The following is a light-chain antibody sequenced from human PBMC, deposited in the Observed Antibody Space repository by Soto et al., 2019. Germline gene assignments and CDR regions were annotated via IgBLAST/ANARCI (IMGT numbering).Light chain of an antibody. Sequence: QSALTQPASVSGSPGQSITISCTGTSSDVGGYNYVSWYQQHPGKAPKLMIYEVSNRPSGVSNRFSGSKSGNTASLTISGLQAEDEADYYCSSYPSSSPYVLGTGTKVTV. V-gene: IGLV2-14*01. CDR2: EVS. CDR1: SSDVGGYNY. CDR3: SSYPSSSPYV. J-gene: IGLJ1*01.